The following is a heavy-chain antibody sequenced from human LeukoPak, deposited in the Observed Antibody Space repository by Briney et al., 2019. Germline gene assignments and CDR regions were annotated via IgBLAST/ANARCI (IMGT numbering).Heavy chain of an antibody. Sequence: PSETLSLTCTVSGGSISSYYWSWIRQPPGKGLEWIGYIYYSGSTNYNPSLKSRVTISVDTSKNQFSLKLSSVTAADTAVCYCARAYYYDSSGYYYTPNDAFDIWGQGTMVTVSS. CDR3: ARAYYYDSSGYYYTPNDAFDI. J-gene: IGHJ3*02. CDR1: GGSISSYY. CDR2: IYYSGST. V-gene: IGHV4-59*01. D-gene: IGHD3-22*01.